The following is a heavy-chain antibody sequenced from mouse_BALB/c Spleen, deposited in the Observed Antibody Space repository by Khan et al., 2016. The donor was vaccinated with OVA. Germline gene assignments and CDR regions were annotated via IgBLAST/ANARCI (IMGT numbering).Heavy chain of an antibody. Sequence: EVELVESGGGLVQPGGSRKLSCVASGFTFSNFGMHWVSQAPEKGLEWVAYISGDSSTIYYTDTVKGRFTISSDNPKNTLFLQLTSLGSDDMSMYYCARSFFYGDYFDQWGQGTTLTVSS. D-gene: IGHD1-1*01. CDR3: ARSFFYGDYFDQ. J-gene: IGHJ2*01. CDR2: ISGDSSTI. V-gene: IGHV5-17*02. CDR1: GFTFSNFG.